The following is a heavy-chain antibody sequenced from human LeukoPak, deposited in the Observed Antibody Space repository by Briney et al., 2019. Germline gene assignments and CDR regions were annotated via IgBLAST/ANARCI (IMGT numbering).Heavy chain of an antibody. CDR1: GFNFSTYW. CDR2: IKQDGSEK. CDR3: HLAGAFDS. Sequence: GGSLRLSCASSGFNFSTYWMSWVRQAPGKGLEWVANIKQDGSEKYYVDSVKGRFTISRDNARNSLYLQMNSLRVEDTAIDYCHLAGAFDSWGQGTLVTVSS. V-gene: IGHV3-7*05. J-gene: IGHJ4*02. D-gene: IGHD1-26*01.